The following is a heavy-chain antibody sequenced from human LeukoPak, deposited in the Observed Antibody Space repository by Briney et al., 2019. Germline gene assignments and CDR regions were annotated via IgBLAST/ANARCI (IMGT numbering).Heavy chain of an antibody. Sequence: SETLSLTCTVSGGSISSYYWSWIRQPPGKGLEWIGRIYTSGSTNYNPSLKSRVTISVDTSKNQFSLKLSSVTAADTAVYYCAREGVVVVPAAKVWGQGTLVTVSS. CDR3: AREGVVVVPAAKV. CDR2: IYTSGST. D-gene: IGHD2-2*01. V-gene: IGHV4-4*08. CDR1: GGSISSYY. J-gene: IGHJ4*02.